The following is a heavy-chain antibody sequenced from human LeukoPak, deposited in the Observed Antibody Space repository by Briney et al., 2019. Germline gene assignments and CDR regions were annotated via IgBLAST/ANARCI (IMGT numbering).Heavy chain of an antibody. CDR3: AKQRFLEWLLFDP. D-gene: IGHD3-3*01. CDR1: GFTFSRYG. J-gene: IGHJ5*02. V-gene: IGHV3-23*01. Sequence: PGGSLRLSCAASGFTFSRYGMSWVRQAPGKGLEWVSAISGSGGSTYYADSVKGRFTISRDNSKNTLYLQMNSLRAEDTAVYYCAKQRFLEWLLFDPWGQGTLVTVSS. CDR2: ISGSGGST.